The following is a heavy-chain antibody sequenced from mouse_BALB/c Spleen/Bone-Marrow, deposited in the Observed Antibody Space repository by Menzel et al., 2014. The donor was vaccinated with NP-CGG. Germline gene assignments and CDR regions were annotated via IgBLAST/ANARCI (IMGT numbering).Heavy chain of an antibody. CDR3: AREGGTTAHYYAMDY. V-gene: IGHV5-6-5*01. J-gene: IGHJ4*01. D-gene: IGHD1-2*01. CDR2: ISSGGST. Sequence: EVQLVESGGGLVKPGGSLKLSCAASGFTFSSYAMSWVRQTPEKRLEWVASISSGGSTYYPESVKGRFTISRDNARNILYLQMSSRRSEDTAMYYCAREGGTTAHYYAMDYWGQGTSVTVSS. CDR1: GFTFSSYA.